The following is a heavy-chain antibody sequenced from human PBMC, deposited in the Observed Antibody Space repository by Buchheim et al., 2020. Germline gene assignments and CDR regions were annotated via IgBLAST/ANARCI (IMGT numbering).Heavy chain of an antibody. CDR2: ISSSSSTI. D-gene: IGHD2-2*02. J-gene: IGHJ5*02. V-gene: IGHV3-48*04. Sequence: EVQLVESGGGLVQPGGSLRLSCAASGFTFSSYSMNWVRQAPGKGLEWVSYISSSSSTIYYADSVKGRFTISRDNAKNYLYLQMNSLRAEDTAVYYCARDLIPAAISWFDPWGQGTL. CDR1: GFTFSSYS. CDR3: ARDLIPAAISWFDP.